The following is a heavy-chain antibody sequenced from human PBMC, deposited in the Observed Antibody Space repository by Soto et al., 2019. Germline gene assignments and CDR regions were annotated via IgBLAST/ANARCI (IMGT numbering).Heavy chain of an antibody. CDR2: VYHTGAT. V-gene: IGHV4-31*03. D-gene: IGHD1-26*01. J-gene: IGHJ5*02. CDR1: GDPLSYGGYY. Sequence: QVQLQESGPGLVEPSQTLYLVCSVSGDPLSYGGYYWSWVRQSPGKALELSGFVYHTGATYYHPCLESRVTMAVDMSKNEFSLKLTSVTAAATATYYCAREGHSSWEWLDPWGQGILVTVSS. CDR3: AREGHSSWEWLDP.